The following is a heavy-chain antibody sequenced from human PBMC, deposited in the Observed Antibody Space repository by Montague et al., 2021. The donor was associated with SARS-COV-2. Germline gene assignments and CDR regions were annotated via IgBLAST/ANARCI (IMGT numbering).Heavy chain of an antibody. D-gene: IGHD2-15*01. Sequence: CAISGDSVSIDSGTWNWVRLSPSRGLEWLGRTYYRSEWYSDYSVSVKSRISINPDTSKNQFSLQLNSVTPEDTAVYYCARAERGSCGDGNCYQYFFNYWGQGTLVTVSS. CDR2: TYYRSEWYS. CDR3: ARAERGSCGDGNCYQYFFNY. CDR1: GDSVSIDSGT. J-gene: IGHJ4*02. V-gene: IGHV6-1*01.